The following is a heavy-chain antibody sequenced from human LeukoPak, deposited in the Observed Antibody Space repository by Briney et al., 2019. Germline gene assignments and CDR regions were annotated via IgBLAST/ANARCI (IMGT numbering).Heavy chain of an antibody. CDR1: GFTFSSYW. Sequence: GGSLRLSCAASGFTFSSYWMSWVRQAPGKGLEWVSAISGSGGSTYYADSVKGRFTISRDNSKNALYLQMNCLRAEDTAVYYCAKDRNYYDSSGYNDYWGQGTLVTVSS. D-gene: IGHD3-22*01. V-gene: IGHV3-23*01. CDR2: ISGSGGST. J-gene: IGHJ4*02. CDR3: AKDRNYYDSSGYNDY.